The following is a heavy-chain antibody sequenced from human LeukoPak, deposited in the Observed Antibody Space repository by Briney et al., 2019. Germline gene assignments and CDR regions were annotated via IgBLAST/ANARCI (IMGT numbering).Heavy chain of an antibody. CDR3: AKDMYNSGWYGGSDY. D-gene: IGHD6-19*01. Sequence: GGSLRLSCAASGFTFDDYAMDWVRQVPGKGLEWVSGISWNSGSIGYADSVKGRFTISRDNAKKSLYLQMNSLRAEDTAFYYCAKDMYNSGWYGGSDYWGQGTLVTVSS. V-gene: IGHV3-9*01. CDR2: ISWNSGSI. CDR1: GFTFDDYA. J-gene: IGHJ4*02.